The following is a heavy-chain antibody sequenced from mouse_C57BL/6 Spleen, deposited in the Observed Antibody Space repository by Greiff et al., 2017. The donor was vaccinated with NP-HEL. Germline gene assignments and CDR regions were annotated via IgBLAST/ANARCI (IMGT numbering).Heavy chain of an antibody. CDR3: ARGTGVFDY. D-gene: IGHD3-3*01. Sequence: QVQLKESGAELVRPGTSVKVSCKASGYAFTNYLIEWVKQRPGQGLEWILLINPGSGGTNYNEKFKGKATLTADKSSSTAYMQLSSLTSEDSAVYYCARGTGVFDYWGQGTTLTVSS. J-gene: IGHJ2*01. CDR2: INPGSGGT. CDR1: GYAFTNYL. V-gene: IGHV1-54*01.